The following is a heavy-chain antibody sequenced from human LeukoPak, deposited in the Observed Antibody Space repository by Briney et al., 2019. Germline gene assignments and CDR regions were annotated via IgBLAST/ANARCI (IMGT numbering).Heavy chain of an antibody. D-gene: IGHD2-15*01. CDR1: GYTFTGYY. CDR2: IIPIFGTA. V-gene: IGHV1-69*13. Sequence: SVKVSCKASGYTFTGYYMHWVRQAPGQGLEWMGGIIPIFGTANYAQKFQGRVTITADESTSTAYMELSSLRSEDTAVYYCARVHVVAATVGFDYWGQGTLVTVSS. J-gene: IGHJ4*02. CDR3: ARVHVVAATVGFDY.